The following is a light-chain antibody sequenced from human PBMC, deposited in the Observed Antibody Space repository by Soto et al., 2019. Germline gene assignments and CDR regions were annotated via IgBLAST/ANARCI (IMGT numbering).Light chain of an antibody. V-gene: IGKV1-6*01. CDR1: QDIRNA. J-gene: IGKJ2*01. CDR3: LQDYIYPYT. Sequence: AIQMTQSPSSLSVSVGDRITITCRASQDIRNALGWYQQKPGKAPKLLIYGTSNLQSGVPSRFSGSGSGTDFTLTISSQQPEDFATYYCLQDYIYPYTFGQGTKLEIK. CDR2: GTS.